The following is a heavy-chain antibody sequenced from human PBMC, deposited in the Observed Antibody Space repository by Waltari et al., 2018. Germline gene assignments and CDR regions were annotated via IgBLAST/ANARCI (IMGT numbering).Heavy chain of an antibody. D-gene: IGHD3-22*01. CDR3: VRDQWFAFDI. J-gene: IGHJ3*02. Sequence: EVQLVESGGGLVQPGGSLSLSCAASVFTLSNYWMSWVRQAPGKGLEWVANIMTDGREEYYVDSVRGRFTISRDNAKNSLYLQMNSLRPEDTAVYYCVRDQWFAFDIWGQGTMVTVSS. CDR2: IMTDGREE. CDR1: VFTLSNYW. V-gene: IGHV3-7*01.